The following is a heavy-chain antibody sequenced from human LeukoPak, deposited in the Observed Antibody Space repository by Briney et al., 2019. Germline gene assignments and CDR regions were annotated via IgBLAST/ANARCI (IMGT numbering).Heavy chain of an antibody. CDR2: IYYSGST. V-gene: IGHV4-39*07. CDR3: ARDYSYCTNGVCSYNWFDP. J-gene: IGHJ5*02. CDR1: GGSISSSSYY. D-gene: IGHD2-8*01. Sequence: SETLSLTCTVSGGSISSSSYYWGWIRQPPGKGLEWIGRIYYSGSTYYNPSLKSRVTISVDTSKNQFSLKLSSVTAADTAVYYCARDYSYCTNGVCSYNWFDPWGQGTLVTVSS.